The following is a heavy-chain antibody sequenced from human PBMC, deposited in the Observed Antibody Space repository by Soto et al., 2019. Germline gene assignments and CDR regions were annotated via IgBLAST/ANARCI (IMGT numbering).Heavy chain of an antibody. CDR3: ARWEQPLFDY. D-gene: IGHD1-26*01. CDR2: ISSDGNHK. J-gene: IGHJ4*02. CDR1: GFNVSAYT. Sequence: QVKLVESGGGVVQPGRSLRLSCAASGFNVSAYTMHWVRQAPGKGLEWVAVISSDGNHKYYTDSVKGRFTISRDTSTNTLDLQMNSLRAEDTAVYYCARWEQPLFDYWGQGTLVTVSS. V-gene: IGHV3-30-3*01.